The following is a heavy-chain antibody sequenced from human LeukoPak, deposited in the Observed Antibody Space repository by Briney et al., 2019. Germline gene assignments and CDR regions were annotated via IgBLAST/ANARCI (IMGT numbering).Heavy chain of an antibody. CDR3: ARVQQRTFHCSSTSCPGGVGWFDP. J-gene: IGHJ5*02. D-gene: IGHD2-2*01. CDR2: IYTSGST. Sequence: SETLSLTCTVSGGSISSYYWSWIRQPAGKGLEWIGRIYTSGSTNYNPSLKSRVTMSVDTSKNQFSLKLSSVTAADMAVYYCARVQQRTFHCSSTSCPGGVGWFDPWGQGTLVTVSS. V-gene: IGHV4-4*07. CDR1: GGSISSYY.